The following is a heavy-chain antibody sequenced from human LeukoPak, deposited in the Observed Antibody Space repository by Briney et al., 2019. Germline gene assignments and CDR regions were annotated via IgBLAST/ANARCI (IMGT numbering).Heavy chain of an antibody. D-gene: IGHD3-22*01. V-gene: IGHV1-69*05. CDR3: ASGYYYDSSGYSYYFDY. Sequence: SVKVSCKASGGTFSSYAISWVRQTPGQGLEWMGRIIPIFGTANYAQKFQGRVTITTDESTSTAYMELSSLRSEDTAVYYCASGYYYDSSGYSYYFDYWGQGTLVTVSS. J-gene: IGHJ4*02. CDR1: GGTFSSYA. CDR2: IIPIFGTA.